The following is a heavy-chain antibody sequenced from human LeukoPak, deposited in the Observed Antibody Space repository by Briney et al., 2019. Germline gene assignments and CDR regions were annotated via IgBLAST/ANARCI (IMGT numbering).Heavy chain of an antibody. J-gene: IGHJ5*02. D-gene: IGHD3-22*01. CDR1: GFTFSSYA. V-gene: IGHV3-23*01. CDR2: ISGSGGST. Sequence: GGSLRLSCAASGFTFSSYAMSWVRQAPGKGLEWVSAISGSGGSTYYADSVKGRFTISRDNSKNTLYLQMNSPRAEDTAVYYCARGITMIVVVPTGSWFDPWGQGTLVTVSS. CDR3: ARGITMIVVVPTGSWFDP.